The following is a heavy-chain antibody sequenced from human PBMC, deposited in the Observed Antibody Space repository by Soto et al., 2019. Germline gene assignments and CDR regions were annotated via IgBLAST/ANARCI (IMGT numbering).Heavy chain of an antibody. Sequence: GGSLRLSCAASGFSFSSYEMNWVRQAPGKGLEWVSYISSSGSTIYYADSVKGRFTISRDNAKNSLYLQMNSLRAEDTAVYYCARNYYDSSGFMGYWGQGTLVTVSS. CDR2: ISSSGSTI. CDR3: ARNYYDSSGFMGY. V-gene: IGHV3-48*03. D-gene: IGHD3-22*01. J-gene: IGHJ4*02. CDR1: GFSFSSYE.